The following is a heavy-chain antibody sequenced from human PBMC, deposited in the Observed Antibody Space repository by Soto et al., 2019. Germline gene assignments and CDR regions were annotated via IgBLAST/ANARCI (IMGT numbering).Heavy chain of an antibody. V-gene: IGHV3-15*01. J-gene: IGHJ6*03. D-gene: IGHD5-18*01. CDR2: IKSKTDGGTT. CDR3: TTVAGVQLWQTPYYYYYYYMDV. CDR1: GFAFSNAW. Sequence: EVQLVESGGGLVKPGGSLRLSCAASGFAFSNAWMSWVRQAPGKGLEWVGRIKSKTDGGTTDYAAPVKGRFTISRDDSKNTPYLQMNSLKTEDTAVYYCTTVAGVQLWQTPYYYYYYYMDVWGKGTTVTVSS.